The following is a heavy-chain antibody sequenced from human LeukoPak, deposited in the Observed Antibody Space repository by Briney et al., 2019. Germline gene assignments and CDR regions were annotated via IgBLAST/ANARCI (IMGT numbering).Heavy chain of an antibody. CDR1: GGSISSYY. D-gene: IGHD2-15*01. J-gene: IGHJ4*02. CDR3: ARHLNGSCSPFGY. Sequence: SETLSLTCTVSGGSISSYYWSWIRQPPGRGLEWIGYIYTSGSTNYDPSLKSRVTISLDTSKNQFSLKLTSLTAADTAVYYCARHLNGSCSPFGYWGEGTLVTVCS. V-gene: IGHV4-4*09. CDR2: IYTSGST.